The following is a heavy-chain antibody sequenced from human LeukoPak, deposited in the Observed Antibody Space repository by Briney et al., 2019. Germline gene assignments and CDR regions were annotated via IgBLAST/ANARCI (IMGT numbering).Heavy chain of an antibody. D-gene: IGHD4-17*01. Sequence: SETLPLXCAVYGGSFSGYYWSWSRQPPGKGLEWIGEINHSGSTNYNPSLKSRVTISVDTSKNQFSLKLSSVTAADTAVYYCAREDYGDEGYRYWGQGTLVTVSS. CDR3: AREDYGDEGYRY. CDR2: INHSGST. CDR1: GGSFSGYY. J-gene: IGHJ4*02. V-gene: IGHV4-34*01.